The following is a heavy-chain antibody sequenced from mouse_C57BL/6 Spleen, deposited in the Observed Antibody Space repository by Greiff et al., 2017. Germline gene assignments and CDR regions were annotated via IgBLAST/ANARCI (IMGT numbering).Heavy chain of an antibody. J-gene: IGHJ1*03. Sequence: EADGGLVQPKGSLKLSCAASGFSFNTYAMNWVRQAPGKGLEWVARIRSKSNNYATYYADSVKDRFTISRDDSESMLYLKMNNLKTEDTAMYYCVRHQGYTLGYFDVWGTGTTVTVSS. CDR2: IRSKSNNYAT. D-gene: IGHD1-3*01. CDR3: VRHQGYTLGYFDV. CDR1: GFSFNTYA. V-gene: IGHV10-1*01.